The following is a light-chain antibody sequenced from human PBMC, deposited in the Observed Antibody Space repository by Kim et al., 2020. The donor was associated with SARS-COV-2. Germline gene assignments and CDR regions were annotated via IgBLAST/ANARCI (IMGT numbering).Light chain of an antibody. CDR2: DVS. V-gene: IGKV3D-15*01. Sequence: EVVMTQSPATLSVSPGDTATISCLASQSVPQNYLAWYQQKPGQAPRLLIYDVSNRATGIPDRFSGSGSGTEFTLTISTLQSEDFGVYYCQQYNSWPLTFGPGTKVDIK. J-gene: IGKJ3*01. CDR1: QSVPQNY. CDR3: QQYNSWPLT.